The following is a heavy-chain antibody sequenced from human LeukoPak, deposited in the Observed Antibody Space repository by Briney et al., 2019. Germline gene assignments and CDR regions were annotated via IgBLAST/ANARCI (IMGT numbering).Heavy chain of an antibody. CDR3: ARTRGPKLTALFDY. J-gene: IGHJ4*02. V-gene: IGHV4-4*07. CDR2: FYASGST. D-gene: IGHD1-20*01. Sequence: PSETLSLTCTVSGGSISSYFWSWIRQPAGKGLEWIGRFYASGSTYYNPSLKSRVTISVDTSKNQFSLKLSSVTAADTAVYYCARTRGPKLTALFDYWSQGTLVTVSS. CDR1: GGSISSYF.